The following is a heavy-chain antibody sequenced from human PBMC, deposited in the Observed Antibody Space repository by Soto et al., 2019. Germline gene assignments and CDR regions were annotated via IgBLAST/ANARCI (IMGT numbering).Heavy chain of an antibody. Sequence: LRLSCAASGFTFSSYSMNWVRQAPGRGLEWVSSISSSSSYIYYADSVKGRFTISRDNAKNSLYLQMNSLGAEDTAVYYCAKGLLIMVRKVIIPPQYYYGMDVWGQGTTVTVSS. D-gene: IGHD3-10*01. J-gene: IGHJ6*02. V-gene: IGHV3-21*04. CDR2: ISSSSSYI. CDR3: AKGLLIMVRKVIIPPQYYYGMDV. CDR1: GFTFSSYS.